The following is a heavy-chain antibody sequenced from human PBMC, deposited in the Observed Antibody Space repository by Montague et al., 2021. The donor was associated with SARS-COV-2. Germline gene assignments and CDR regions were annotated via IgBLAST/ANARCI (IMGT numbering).Heavy chain of an antibody. D-gene: IGHD3-3*01. V-gene: IGHV4-59*01. J-gene: IGHJ6*03. CDR3: ARGIFTIPFIPAHYYMDV. Sequence: SETLSLTRTVSGGSISSYYWSWIRQPPGKGLEWIGYIYYSGSTNYNPSLKSRVTISVDTSKNQFSLKLSSVTAADTAVYYCARGIFTIPFIPAHYYMDVWGKGTTVTVSS. CDR2: IYYSGST. CDR1: GGSISSYY.